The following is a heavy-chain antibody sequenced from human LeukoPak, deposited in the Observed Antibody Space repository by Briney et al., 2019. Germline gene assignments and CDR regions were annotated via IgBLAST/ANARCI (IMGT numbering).Heavy chain of an antibody. Sequence: PGGPLRLSCAASGFTFSSYEMNWVRQAPGKGLEWVSYISSSGNTIYYADSVKGRFTISRDNAKNSLYLQMNSLRAEDTAVYYCARATYSSNWFPDYWGQGTLVTVSS. J-gene: IGHJ4*02. V-gene: IGHV3-48*03. CDR3: ARATYSSNWFPDY. CDR1: GFTFSSYE. D-gene: IGHD6-13*01. CDR2: ISSSGNTI.